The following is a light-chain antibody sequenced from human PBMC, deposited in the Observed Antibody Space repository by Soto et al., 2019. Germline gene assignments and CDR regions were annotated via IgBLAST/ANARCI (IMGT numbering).Light chain of an antibody. J-gene: IGKJ4*02. Sequence: EIVLTQSPATLSLSPGERATLSCRASPSVSSYLAWYHQKPGQAPRLLIYDASNRATGIPARFSGSGSGTDFTLTISSLEPEDFAVYYCQQRSNSRTVGGGTKVEIK. CDR2: DAS. V-gene: IGKV3-11*01. CDR1: PSVSSY. CDR3: QQRSNSRT.